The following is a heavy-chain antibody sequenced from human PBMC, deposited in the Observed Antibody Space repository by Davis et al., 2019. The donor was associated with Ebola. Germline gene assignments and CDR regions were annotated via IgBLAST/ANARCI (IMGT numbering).Heavy chain of an antibody. CDR1: GFTFSSYG. J-gene: IGHJ4*02. Sequence: GESLKISCAASGFTFSSYGMHWVRQAPGKGLEWVAVISYDGSNKYYADSVKGRFTISRDNSKNTLYLQMGSLRAEDMAVYYCARVDSRRATGAPYDYWGQGTLVTVSS. CDR2: ISYDGSNK. V-gene: IGHV3-30*03. CDR3: ARVDSRRATGAPYDY. D-gene: IGHD3-22*01.